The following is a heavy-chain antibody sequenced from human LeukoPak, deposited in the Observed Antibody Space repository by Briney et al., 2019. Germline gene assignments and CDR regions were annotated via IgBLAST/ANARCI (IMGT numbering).Heavy chain of an antibody. CDR2: INWNGGST. CDR1: GFTFDDYG. CDR3: AREFLEWLDDAFDI. J-gene: IGHJ3*02. V-gene: IGHV3-20*04. Sequence: PGGSLRLSCAASGFTFDDYGMSWGCQAPGKGLGWVSGINWNGGSTGYADSVKGRFTISRDNAKNSLYLQMNSLRAEDTAVYYCAREFLEWLDDAFDIWGQGTMVTVSS. D-gene: IGHD3-3*01.